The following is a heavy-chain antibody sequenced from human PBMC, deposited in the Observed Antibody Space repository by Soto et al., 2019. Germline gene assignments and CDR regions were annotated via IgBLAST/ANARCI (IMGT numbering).Heavy chain of an antibody. V-gene: IGHV1-18*01. Sequence: ASVKVSCKASGYTFTSYGISWVRQAPGQGLEWMGWISAYNGNTNYAQKLQGRVTMTTDTSTSTAYMELRSLRSDDTAVYYCARDGNTITIFGVVLDWFDPWGQGTLVTVS. J-gene: IGHJ5*02. D-gene: IGHD3-3*01. CDR1: GYTFTSYG. CDR3: ARDGNTITIFGVVLDWFDP. CDR2: ISAYNGNT.